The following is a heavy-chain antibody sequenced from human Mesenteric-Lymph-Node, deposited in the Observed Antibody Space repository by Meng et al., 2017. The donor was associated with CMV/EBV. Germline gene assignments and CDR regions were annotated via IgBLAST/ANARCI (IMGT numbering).Heavy chain of an antibody. D-gene: IGHD3-3*01. CDR2: IYYTGDT. Sequence: GWSVSSVDDCWGWIRQPPGKGLAWIGNIYYTGDTSYNPSLKSRVTMSVETSKNQLSLKLSSVTAADTAVYYCARRTVFGVVVPFNYWGQGILVTVSS. CDR1: GWSVSSVDDC. V-gene: IGHV4-30-2*03. CDR3: ARRTVFGVVVPFNY. J-gene: IGHJ4*02.